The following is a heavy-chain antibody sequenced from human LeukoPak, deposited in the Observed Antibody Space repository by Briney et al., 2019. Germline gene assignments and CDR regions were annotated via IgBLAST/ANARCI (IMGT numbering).Heavy chain of an antibody. CDR3: ARQADTAMLIWSFTDY. CDR1: GFTFSSYE. D-gene: IGHD5-18*01. CDR2: ISSSGSTI. V-gene: IGHV3-48*03. Sequence: GGSLRLSCAASGFTFSSYEMNWVRQAPGQGLEWVSYISSSGSTIYYADSVKGRFTISRDNAKNSLYLQMNSLRAEDTALYYCARQADTAMLIWSFTDYWGQGTLVTVSS. J-gene: IGHJ4*02.